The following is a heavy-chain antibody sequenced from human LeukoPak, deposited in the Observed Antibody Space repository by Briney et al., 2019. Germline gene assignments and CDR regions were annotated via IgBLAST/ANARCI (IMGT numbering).Heavy chain of an antibody. CDR2: IDYRGST. CDR3: ARSRSGYSYDHAAFEI. V-gene: IGHV4-59*01. D-gene: IGHD5-18*01. Sequence: SETLSLTCTISGGSISTYYWSWIRQPPGKGLEWIAYIDYRGSTTFNPSLRSRVTIPVDTSRNQFSPKLNSVTAADTAVYYCARSRSGYSYDHAAFEIWGQGTMVTVSS. J-gene: IGHJ3*02. CDR1: GGSISTYY.